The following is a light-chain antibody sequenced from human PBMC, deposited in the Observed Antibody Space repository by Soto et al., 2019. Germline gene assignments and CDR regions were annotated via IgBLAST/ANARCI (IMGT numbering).Light chain of an antibody. CDR3: SSYASSYTLV. V-gene: IGLV2-14*03. J-gene: IGLJ1*01. CDR1: SSDVGGYNY. Sequence: QSVLTQPASVSGSPGQSITISCTGTSSDVGGYNYVSWYQQHPGKAPKLMIYDVNTRPSGVSNRFSGSKSGNTASLTISGLQAEDEADYYCSSYASSYTLVFGSGTKVTVL. CDR2: DVN.